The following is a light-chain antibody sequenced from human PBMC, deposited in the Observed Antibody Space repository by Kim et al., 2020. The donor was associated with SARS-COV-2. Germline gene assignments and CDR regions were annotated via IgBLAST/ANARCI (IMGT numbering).Light chain of an antibody. CDR2: GKN. CDR1: SLRSYC. Sequence: ALGPTVRITCQGDSLRSYCASWYQQKPGQAPVLVIYGKNNRPSGIPDRFSGSSSGNTASLTITGAQAEDEADYYCNSRDSSGNHLVFGGGTKLTVL. CDR3: NSRDSSGNHLV. J-gene: IGLJ3*02. V-gene: IGLV3-19*01.